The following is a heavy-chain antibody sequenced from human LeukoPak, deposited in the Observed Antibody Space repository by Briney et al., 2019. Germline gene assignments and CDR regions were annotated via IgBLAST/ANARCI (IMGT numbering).Heavy chain of an antibody. D-gene: IGHD2-2*02. J-gene: IGHJ3*02. CDR3: ARDCSSTSCYMSGRAFDI. Sequence: PSETLSLTCTVSGGSISSGSYYWSWIRQPAGKGLEWIGRIYTSGSTNYNPSLKSRVTISVDTSKNQFSLKLSSVTAADTAVYYCARDCSSTSCYMSGRAFDIWGQGTMVTVSS. CDR1: GGSISSGSYY. V-gene: IGHV4-61*02. CDR2: IYTSGST.